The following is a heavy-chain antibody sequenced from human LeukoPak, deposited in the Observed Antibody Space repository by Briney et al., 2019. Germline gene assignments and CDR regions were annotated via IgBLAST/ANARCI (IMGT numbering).Heavy chain of an antibody. CDR2: IIPILGIA. Sequence: SVKVSCKASGGTFSSYTISWVRQAPGQGLEWMGRIIPILGIANYAQKFQGRVTITADKSTSTAYMELSSLRSEDTAVYYCARDRRLPGLGSYEFDYWGQGTLVTVSS. J-gene: IGHJ4*02. D-gene: IGHD3-10*01. V-gene: IGHV1-69*04. CDR3: ARDRRLPGLGSYEFDY. CDR1: GGTFSSYT.